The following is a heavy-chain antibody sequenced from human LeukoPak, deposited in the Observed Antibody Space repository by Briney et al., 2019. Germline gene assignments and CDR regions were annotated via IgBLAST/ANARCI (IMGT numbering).Heavy chain of an antibody. Sequence: SVKVSCKASGGTFSSYAICWVRQAPGQGLEWMGGIIPMFGTANYAQKLQGRVTITTDESRSTAYMELSSLRSEDTAVYYCASSHCSSTSCYGGEYNWFDPWGQGTLVTVSS. CDR2: IIPMFGTA. CDR3: ASSHCSSTSCYGGEYNWFDP. V-gene: IGHV1-69*05. CDR1: GGTFSSYA. D-gene: IGHD2-2*01. J-gene: IGHJ5*02.